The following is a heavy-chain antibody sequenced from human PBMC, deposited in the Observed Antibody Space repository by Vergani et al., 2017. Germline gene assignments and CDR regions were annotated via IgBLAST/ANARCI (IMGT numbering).Heavy chain of an antibody. Sequence: QVQLQQWGAGLLKPSETLSLTCAVYGGSFSGYYWSWIRQPPGKGLEWIGEINHSGSTNYNPSLKSRVTIAVDTSKNQFSLKRSSVTAADTAVYYWARAQGRRSYWYFDLWGRGTLVTVSS. CDR2: INHSGST. V-gene: IGHV4-34*01. D-gene: IGHD6-6*01. CDR3: ARAQGRRSYWYFDL. J-gene: IGHJ2*01. CDR1: GGSFSGYY.